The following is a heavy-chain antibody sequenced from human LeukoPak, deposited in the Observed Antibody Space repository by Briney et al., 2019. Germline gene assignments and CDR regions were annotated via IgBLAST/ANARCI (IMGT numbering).Heavy chain of an antibody. CDR1: GFTFNNYW. V-gene: IGHV3-7*03. Sequence: PGGSLRLSCEASGFTFNNYWMSWVRQAPGKGLEWVANIKQDGSDKYYVDSVKGRFAISRDNAKNSLYLQMNSLRVDDTAVYYRARDLDCWGQGALVSVSS. CDR2: IKQDGSDK. CDR3: ARDLDC. J-gene: IGHJ4*02.